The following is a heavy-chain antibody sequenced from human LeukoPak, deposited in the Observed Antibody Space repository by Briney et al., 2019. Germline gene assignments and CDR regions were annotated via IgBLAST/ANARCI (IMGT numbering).Heavy chain of an antibody. CDR3: ATSRYYYDSSGYPEYFQH. CDR2: IRYDGSNK. J-gene: IGHJ1*01. Sequence: SGGSLRLSCAASGFTFSSYGMHWVRQAPGKGLEGVAFIRYDGSNKYYADSVKGRFTISRDNSKNTLYLQMNSLRAEDTAVYYCATSRYYYDSSGYPEYFQHWGQGTLVTVSS. D-gene: IGHD3-22*01. V-gene: IGHV3-30*02. CDR1: GFTFSSYG.